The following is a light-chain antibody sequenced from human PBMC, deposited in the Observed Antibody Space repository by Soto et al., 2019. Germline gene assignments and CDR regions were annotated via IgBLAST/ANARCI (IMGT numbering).Light chain of an antibody. CDR1: SSDVGAYNF. Sequence: QSALTQPASVSGSPGQSITISCTGTSSDVGAYNFVSWYQQHPGKAPKLIIYEVNNRPSGVSNRFSGSKSGNTASLTISGLQPEDEADYYCSSYTSDSTWVFGGGTKLTVL. J-gene: IGLJ3*02. CDR3: SSYTSDSTWV. V-gene: IGLV2-14*01. CDR2: EVN.